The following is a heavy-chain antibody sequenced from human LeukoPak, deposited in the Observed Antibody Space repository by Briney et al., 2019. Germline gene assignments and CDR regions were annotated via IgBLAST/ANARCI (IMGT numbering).Heavy chain of an antibody. Sequence: GGSLRLSCAASGFTVNSNYMSWVRQAPGKGLEWVSVIYSGGSTYYADSVKGRFTISRDNSKNTLYLQMNSLRAEDTAVYYCASMYFGQYLQHWGQGTLVTVSS. J-gene: IGHJ1*01. CDR1: GFTVNSNY. CDR3: ASMYFGQYLQH. V-gene: IGHV3-53*01. D-gene: IGHD2-8*01. CDR2: IYSGGST.